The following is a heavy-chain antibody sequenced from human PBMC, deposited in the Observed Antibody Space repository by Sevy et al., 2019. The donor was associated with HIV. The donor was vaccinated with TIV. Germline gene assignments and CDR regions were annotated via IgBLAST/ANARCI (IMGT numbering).Heavy chain of an antibody. J-gene: IGHJ4*02. CDR2: ISCDGSNK. D-gene: IGHD1-26*01. CDR1: GFTFSSYA. V-gene: IGHV3-30-3*01. Sequence: GGSLRLSCAASGFTFSSYAMHWVRQAPGKGLEWVAVISCDGSNKYYADSVKGRFTISRDNSKNTLYLQMNSLRAEDTAVYYCARTEWELLPFDYWGQGTLVTVSS. CDR3: ARTEWELLPFDY.